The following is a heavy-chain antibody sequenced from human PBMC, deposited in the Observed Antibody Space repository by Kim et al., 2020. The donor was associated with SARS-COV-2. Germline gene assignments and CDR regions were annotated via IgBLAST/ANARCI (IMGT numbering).Heavy chain of an antibody. CDR3: ARGYCSSTRCKAWEFDP. D-gene: IGHD2-2*01. CDR1: GGTFSNDE. J-gene: IGHJ5*02. CDR2: IIPISGTA. V-gene: IGHV1-69*13. Sequence: SVKVSCKASGGTFSNDEITWVRQAPGQGLGWMGGIIPISGTANYAQKFQGRVTITADESTSTAYTELSSLRSEDTAEYYCARGYCSSTRCKAWEFDPGGQGPLVTVSS.